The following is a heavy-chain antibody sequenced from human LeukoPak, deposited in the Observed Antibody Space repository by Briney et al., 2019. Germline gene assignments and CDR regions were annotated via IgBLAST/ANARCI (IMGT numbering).Heavy chain of an antibody. J-gene: IGHJ4*02. V-gene: IGHV4-39*07. D-gene: IGHD4-23*01. CDR3: ASTSTGGNSDY. Sequence: SETLSLTCTVSGGSISSSSYYWGWIRQPPGKGLEWIGSIYYSGSTYYNPSLKSRVTISVDTSKNQFSLKLSSVTAADTAVYYCASTSTGGNSDYWGQGTLVTVSS. CDR1: GGSISSSSYY. CDR2: IYYSGST.